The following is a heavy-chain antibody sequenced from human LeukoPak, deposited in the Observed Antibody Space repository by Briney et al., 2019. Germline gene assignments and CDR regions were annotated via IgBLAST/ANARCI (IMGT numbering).Heavy chain of an antibody. CDR3: VRYRSTSYRFDN. CDR1: GDSLSGLPYS. J-gene: IGHJ4*02. CDR2: MYYDEHT. Sequence: SETLSLTCTVSGDSLSGLPYSWGWVRQSRGKGLEWIAYMYYDEHTYYNPSLKSRVTISVDTSKMQFSLSLSSVTAADTAIYYCVRYRSTSYRFDNWGQGTLVTVSS. D-gene: IGHD6-19*01. V-gene: IGHV4-39*01.